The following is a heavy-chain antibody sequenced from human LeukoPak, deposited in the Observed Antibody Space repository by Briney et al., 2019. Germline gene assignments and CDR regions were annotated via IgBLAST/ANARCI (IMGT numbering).Heavy chain of an antibody. J-gene: IGHJ3*02. CDR2: IRSKANSYAT. V-gene: IGHV3-73*01. Sequence: GGSLKLSCAASGFTFSGFAMHWVRQASGKGLEWVGRIRSKANSYATAYAASVKGRFTISRDDSKNTAYLQMNSLKTEDTAVYYCTTLSVGATLAFDIWGQGTMVTVSS. D-gene: IGHD1-26*01. CDR1: GFTFSGFA. CDR3: TTLSVGATLAFDI.